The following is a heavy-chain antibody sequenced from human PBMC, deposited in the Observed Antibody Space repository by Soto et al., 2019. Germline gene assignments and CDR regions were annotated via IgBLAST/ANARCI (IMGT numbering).Heavy chain of an antibody. Sequence: AGSLRLSCASSGFTFSSYAMSWVRQAPGKGLEWVSAISGSGGSTYYADSVKGRFTISRDNSKNTLYLQMNSLRAEDTAVYYCAKNPTTVTRFDYWGQGTLVTVSS. J-gene: IGHJ4*02. CDR3: AKNPTTVTRFDY. CDR1: GFTFSSYA. V-gene: IGHV3-23*01. D-gene: IGHD4-17*01. CDR2: ISGSGGST.